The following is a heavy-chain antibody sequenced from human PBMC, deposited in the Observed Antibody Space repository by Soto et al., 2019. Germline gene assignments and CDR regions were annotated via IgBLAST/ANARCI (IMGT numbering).Heavy chain of an antibody. Sequence: PGGSLRLSCAASGFTFSSYWMSWVRQAPGKGLEWVANIKPDGSEKYYLDPVKGRFTISRDNAKNSLYLQMNSLRAEDTAMYYCATQSGSYQNYFEYWGQGTLVTVSS. CDR2: IKPDGSEK. CDR3: ATQSGSYQNYFEY. D-gene: IGHD1-26*01. J-gene: IGHJ4*02. CDR1: GFTFSSYW. V-gene: IGHV3-7*01.